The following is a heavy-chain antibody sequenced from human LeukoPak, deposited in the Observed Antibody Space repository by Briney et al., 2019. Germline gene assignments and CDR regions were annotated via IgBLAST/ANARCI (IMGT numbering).Heavy chain of an antibody. J-gene: IGHJ4*02. CDR3: ARDYYDSSGYPHFDY. V-gene: IGHV4-39*07. CDR2: IYYPGST. CDR1: CGSISGSTYY. D-gene: IGHD3-22*01. Sequence: SETLSLTCTVSCGSISGSTYYWGWIRQPPGKGLEWIGSIYYPGSTSYKPSLKSRVTISVDKSKNQFSLKLSSVTAADTAVYYCARDYYDSSGYPHFDYWGQGTLVTVSS.